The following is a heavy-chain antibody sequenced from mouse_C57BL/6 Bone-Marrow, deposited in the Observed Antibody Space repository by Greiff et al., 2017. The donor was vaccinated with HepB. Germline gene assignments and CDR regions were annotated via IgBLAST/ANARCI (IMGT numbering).Heavy chain of an antibody. CDR1: GYTFTSYG. Sequence: QVQLQQSGAGLARPGASVKLSCKASGYTFTSYGISWVKQRTGQGLEWIGEIYPRSGNTYYNEKFKGKATLTADKSSSTAYMELRSLTSEDSAVYFCAKGPYGSRAWFAYWGQGTLVTVSA. CDR3: AKGPYGSRAWFAY. D-gene: IGHD1-1*01. CDR2: IYPRSGNT. V-gene: IGHV1-81*01. J-gene: IGHJ3*01.